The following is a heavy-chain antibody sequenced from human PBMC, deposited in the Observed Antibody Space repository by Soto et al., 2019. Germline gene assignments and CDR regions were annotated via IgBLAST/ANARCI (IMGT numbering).Heavy chain of an antibody. J-gene: IGHJ6*02. D-gene: IGHD3-3*02. CDR3: ARDIAFETLACLEWQPTRVYGMDV. V-gene: IGHV1-3*04. Sequence: SLKVSCKASGYIFTPYARHWVHQAPGQMLEWMGWINTGNGNIKYSRNFQDRVTITRDKAASTVYMELSSLRSEDTAVYFCARDIAFETLACLEWQPTRVYGMDVWG. CDR1: GYIFTPYA. CDR2: INTGNGNI.